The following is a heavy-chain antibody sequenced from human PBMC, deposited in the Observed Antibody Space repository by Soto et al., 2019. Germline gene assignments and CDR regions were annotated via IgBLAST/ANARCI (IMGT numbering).Heavy chain of an antibody. D-gene: IGHD2-2*02. Sequence: SVKVSCKASGGTFSSYAISWVRQAPGQGLEWMGGIIPIFGTANYAQKFQGRVTITADESTSTAYMELSSLRSEDTAVYYCARGRLGYGSSTSCYTDTLFDHWGQGTMVTVAS. J-gene: IGHJ4*02. V-gene: IGHV1-69*13. CDR2: IIPIFGTA. CDR1: GGTFSSYA. CDR3: ARGRLGYGSSTSCYTDTLFDH.